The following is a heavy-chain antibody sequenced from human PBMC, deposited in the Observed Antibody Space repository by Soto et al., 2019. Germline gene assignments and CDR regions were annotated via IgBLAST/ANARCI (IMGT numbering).Heavy chain of an antibody. D-gene: IGHD3-22*01. CDR2: IGAYNGHT. CDR1: GYTFTNSG. Sequence: GASVKVSCKASGYTFTNSGISWARQAPGQGLEWMGWIGAYNGHTKYAQKLQGRVTMTTDTSTSTAYMELRSLKSDDTAVYYCAREDYYDSSGYLPVRYYFGMDVWGQGTTVTVSS. J-gene: IGHJ6*02. V-gene: IGHV1-18*01. CDR3: AREDYYDSSGYLPVRYYFGMDV.